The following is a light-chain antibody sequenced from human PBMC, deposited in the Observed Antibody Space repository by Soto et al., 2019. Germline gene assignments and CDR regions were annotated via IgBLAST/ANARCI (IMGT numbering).Light chain of an antibody. CDR2: AVS. Sequence: QSALTQPASVSGSPGQSITISCTGTSSDFGGYNFASWYQHRPGKAPKLMIYAVSNRPSGVSNRFSGSKSGNTASLTISGLQAEDEADYYCCSYTSYSPYVFGTGTKVTGL. V-gene: IGLV2-14*01. J-gene: IGLJ1*01. CDR3: CSYTSYSPYV. CDR1: SSDFGGYNF.